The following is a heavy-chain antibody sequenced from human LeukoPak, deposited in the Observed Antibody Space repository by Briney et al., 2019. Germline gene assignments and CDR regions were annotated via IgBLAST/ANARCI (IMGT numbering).Heavy chain of an antibody. CDR2: ISSSSSSSI. CDR3: ARGRQGFYFDY. V-gene: IGHV3-48*01. J-gene: IGHJ4*02. CDR1: GFTFSSYS. Sequence: PGGSLRLSCAASGFTFSSYSMNWVRQAPGKGLEWVSYISSSSSSSIYYADSVKGRFTISRDNAKNSLYLQMNSLRAEDTAVYFYARGRQGFYFDYWGQGSLVTVSS.